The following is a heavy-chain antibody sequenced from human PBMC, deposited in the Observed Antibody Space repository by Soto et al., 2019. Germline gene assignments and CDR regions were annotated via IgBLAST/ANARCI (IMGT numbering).Heavy chain of an antibody. V-gene: IGHV4-59*08. J-gene: IGHJ3*02. CDR1: GASISSYY. Sequence: SETLSLTCTVSGASISSYYWSWIRQPPGKGLECIGYFYYSGSTNYNPSLKSRVTFSVDTSKNQFSLKLSSVTAADTAVYYCAKGGPDGFDIWGLGTMVTVSS. D-gene: IGHD6-25*01. CDR2: FYYSGST. CDR3: AKGGPDGFDI.